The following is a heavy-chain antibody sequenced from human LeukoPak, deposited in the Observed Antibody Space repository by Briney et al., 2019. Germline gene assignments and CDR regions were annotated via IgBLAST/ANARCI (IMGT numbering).Heavy chain of an antibody. V-gene: IGHV4-61*02. Sequence: SQTLSLTCTVSGGSISSGSYYWSWIRQPAGKGLEWIGRIYTSRSTNYNPSLKSRVTRSVATSKNQFSLKLSSVTAADTAVYYCAREDYYGSGSYYYYYYMDVWGKGTTVTVSS. CDR3: AREDYYGSGSYYYYYYMDV. J-gene: IGHJ6*03. CDR1: GGSISSGSYY. D-gene: IGHD3-10*01. CDR2: IYTSRST.